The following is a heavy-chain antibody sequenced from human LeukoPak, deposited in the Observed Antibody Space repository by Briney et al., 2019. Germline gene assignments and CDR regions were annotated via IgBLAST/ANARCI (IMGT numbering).Heavy chain of an antibody. Sequence: SETLSLTCAVYGGSFSGYYWSWIRQPPGKGLEWIGEINHSGSTNFNPSLKSRVTISVDTSKNQFSLKLSSVTAADTAVYYCARGIVVVAQLGFYFYYMDVWGKGTTVTISS. CDR2: INHSGST. V-gene: IGHV4-34*01. CDR1: GGSFSGYY. J-gene: IGHJ6*03. D-gene: IGHD2-15*01. CDR3: ARGIVVVAQLGFYFYYMDV.